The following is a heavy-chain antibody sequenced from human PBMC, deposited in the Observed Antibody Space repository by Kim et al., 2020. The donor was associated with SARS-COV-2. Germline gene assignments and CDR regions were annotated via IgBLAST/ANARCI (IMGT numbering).Heavy chain of an antibody. V-gene: IGHV1-46*01. Sequence: QGRVTMTRDTSTSTVYMELSSLRSEDTAVYYCARVTRPIYSYGNKNWFDPWGQGTLVTVSS. CDR3: ARVTRPIYSYGNKNWFDP. J-gene: IGHJ5*02. D-gene: IGHD5-18*01.